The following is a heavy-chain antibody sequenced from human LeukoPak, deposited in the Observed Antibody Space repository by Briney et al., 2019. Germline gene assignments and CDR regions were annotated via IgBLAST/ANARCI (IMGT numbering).Heavy chain of an antibody. Sequence: PGGSLRLSCAASGFTFSSYAMSWVRQAPARGLEWVSSLRGDGSTFYADSVKGRFTLPRDESRNTVYFQLNSLRVEDTAVYYCAKASWVSNGDAVLWGQGTLVTVFS. CDR3: AKASWVSNGDAVL. CDR2: LRGDGST. V-gene: IGHV3-23*01. CDR1: GFTFSSYA. J-gene: IGHJ4*02. D-gene: IGHD1-1*01.